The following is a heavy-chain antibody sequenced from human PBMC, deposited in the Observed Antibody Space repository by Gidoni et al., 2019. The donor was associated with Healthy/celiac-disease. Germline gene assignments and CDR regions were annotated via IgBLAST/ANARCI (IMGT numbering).Heavy chain of an antibody. CDR2: ISSSSSDI. V-gene: IGHV3-21*01. CDR3: ARDSYIGSYYYYYYGMDV. Sequence: EVQLVESGGGLVKPVASLRLSCAASGFTFSSCRVNWFRQAPGKGVGWVSSISSSSSDIYYADSVEGRFTISRDNAKNSLYLQMNSLRAEDTAVYYCARDSYIGSYYYYYYGMDVWGQGTTVTVSS. J-gene: IGHJ6*02. D-gene: IGHD1-26*01. CDR1: GFTFSSCR.